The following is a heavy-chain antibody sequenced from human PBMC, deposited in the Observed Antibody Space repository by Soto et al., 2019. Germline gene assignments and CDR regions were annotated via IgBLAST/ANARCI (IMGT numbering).Heavy chain of an antibody. CDR1: GGSISSGDYY. V-gene: IGHV4-30-4*01. D-gene: IGHD2-15*01. Sequence: SETLSLTCTVSGGSISSGDYYWSWIRQPPGKGLEWIGYIYYSGSTYYNPSLKSRVTISVDTSKNQFSLKLSSVTAADTAVYDCARAADIVVVVAAPYFDYWGQGTLVTVSS. CDR2: IYYSGST. CDR3: ARAADIVVVVAAPYFDY. J-gene: IGHJ4*02.